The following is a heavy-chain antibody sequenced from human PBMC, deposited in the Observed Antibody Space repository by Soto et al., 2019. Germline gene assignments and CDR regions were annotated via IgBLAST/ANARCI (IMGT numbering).Heavy chain of an antibody. V-gene: IGHV1-3*01. Sequence: ASVKVSCKASRYSFTTYALHWVRQAPGQRLEWMGWINAGNGDTKYSEKFQGRVTITRDTSANTAYMELSSLRSEDTSVDYCARDPGTGAALRAYHFDYWGQGTLVTVS. CDR3: ARDPGTGAALRAYHFDY. CDR1: RYSFTTYA. J-gene: IGHJ4*02. D-gene: IGHD1-1*01. CDR2: INAGNGDT.